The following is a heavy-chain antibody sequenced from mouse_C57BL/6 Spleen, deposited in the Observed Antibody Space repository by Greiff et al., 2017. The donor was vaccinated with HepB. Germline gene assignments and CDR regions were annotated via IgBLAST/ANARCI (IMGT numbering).Heavy chain of an antibody. CDR1: GYTFTSYW. Sequence: VQLQQPGAELVKPGASVKLSCKASGYTFTSYWMHWVKQRPGQGLEWIGMIHPNSGSTNYNEKFKSKATLTVDKSSSTAYMQLSSLTSEDSAVYYCARGTLTTVVATTDYWGQGTTLTVSS. CDR3: ARGTLTTVVATTDY. V-gene: IGHV1-64*01. J-gene: IGHJ2*01. D-gene: IGHD1-1*01. CDR2: IHPNSGST.